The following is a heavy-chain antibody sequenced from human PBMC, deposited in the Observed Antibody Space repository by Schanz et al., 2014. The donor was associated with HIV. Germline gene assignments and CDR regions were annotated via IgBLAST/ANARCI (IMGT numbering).Heavy chain of an antibody. CDR2: ISGGSGDK. CDR1: GFTFDSYT. CDR3: ARGSASSHDYFEY. J-gene: IGHJ4*02. V-gene: IGHV3-21*04. Sequence: EVQVVDSGGGLVKPGGSLRLSCVVSGFTFDSYTMNWVRQAPGKGLKWVSSISGGSGDKLYADSIKGRFTVSRDNDKNSLYLQMNSLRVEDTDVYYCARGSASSHDYFEYWGQGTLVTVSS. D-gene: IGHD3-16*01.